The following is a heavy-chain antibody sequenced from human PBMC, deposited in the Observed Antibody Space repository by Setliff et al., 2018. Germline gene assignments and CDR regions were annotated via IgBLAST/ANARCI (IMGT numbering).Heavy chain of an antibody. CDR3: ARSILAFDI. D-gene: IGHD3-3*02. Sequence: KTSETLSLTCTVSGGSISSYYWSWIRQPPGKGLEWIGYIYYSGSTYYNPSLKSRVTISVDTSKNQFSLKLSSVTAADTAVYYCARSILAFDIWGQGTMVTVSS. CDR1: GGSISSYY. J-gene: IGHJ3*02. V-gene: IGHV4-59*08. CDR2: IYYSGST.